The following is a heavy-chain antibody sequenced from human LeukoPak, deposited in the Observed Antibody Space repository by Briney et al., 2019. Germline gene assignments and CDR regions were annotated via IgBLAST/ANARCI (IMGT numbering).Heavy chain of an antibody. CDR1: GFIFSNYW. J-gene: IGHJ3*02. CDR3: ARDRGGGDFWSGYHDAFDI. Sequence: TGGSLRLSCAASGFIFSNYWMAWVRQAPGRGLEWVANIKQDGSEKNYVDSVKGRFTISRDDAKNSLYLQMNSLRAEDTAVYYCARDRGGGDFWSGYHDAFDIWGQGTMVTVSS. D-gene: IGHD3-3*01. V-gene: IGHV3-7*01. CDR2: IKQDGSEK.